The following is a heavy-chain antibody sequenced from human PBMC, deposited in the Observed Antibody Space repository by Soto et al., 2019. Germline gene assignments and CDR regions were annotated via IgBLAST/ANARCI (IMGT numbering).Heavy chain of an antibody. CDR2: IKSKTDGGTA. D-gene: IGHD1-26*01. J-gene: IGHJ6*02. CDR1: RFSFTNAL. Sequence: EVQLVESGGGFVQPGGTLRLSCVASRFSFTNALMSWVRQSPGKGSEWVGRIKSKTDGGTADYAAPVKGRFTISRDDSQNTPYLDMDSLKIEDTALYHCSTGIGIYGLDIRGQGTTATVSS. V-gene: IGHV3-15*01. CDR3: STGIGIYGLDI.